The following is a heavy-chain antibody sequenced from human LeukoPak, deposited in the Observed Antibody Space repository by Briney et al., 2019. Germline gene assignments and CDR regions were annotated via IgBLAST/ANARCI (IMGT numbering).Heavy chain of an antibody. CDR3: ARGGRQGQWLVLYYYYYYGMDV. Sequence: GGSLRLSCAASGFTFSSYGMHWVRQAPGKGLEWVAAIWYDGSNKYYADSVKGRFTISRDNSKNTLYLQMNSLRAEDTAVYYCARGGRQGQWLVLYYYYYYGMDVWGQGTTVTVSS. D-gene: IGHD6-19*01. J-gene: IGHJ6*02. CDR2: IWYDGSNK. V-gene: IGHV3-33*01. CDR1: GFTFSSYG.